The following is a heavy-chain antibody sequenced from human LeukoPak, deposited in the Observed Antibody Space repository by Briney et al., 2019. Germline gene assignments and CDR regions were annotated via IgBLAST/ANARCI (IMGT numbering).Heavy chain of an antibody. J-gene: IGHJ4*02. Sequence: SETLSLTCTVSGGSISSYYWSWIRQPPGKGLEWIGYIYYSGSTNYNPSLKSRVTISVDTSKNQFSLRLSSVTAADTAVYYCAGHHPRNTVDFWGQGTLVTVSS. CDR3: AGHHPRNTVDF. V-gene: IGHV4-59*08. CDR1: GGSISSYY. CDR2: IYYSGST. D-gene: IGHD2/OR15-2a*01.